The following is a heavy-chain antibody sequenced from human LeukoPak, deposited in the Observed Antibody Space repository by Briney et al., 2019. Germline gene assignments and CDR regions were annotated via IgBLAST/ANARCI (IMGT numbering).Heavy chain of an antibody. CDR3: ASRDKGYYYGMDV. CDR1: GFTVSSNY. D-gene: IGHD5-24*01. CDR2: VYSGGST. J-gene: IGHJ6*02. Sequence: GGSLRLSCAASGFTVSSNYMSWVRQAPGKGLEWVSLVYSGGSTYYADSVQGRFTISRDNSKNTLYLQMNSLRAGDTAVYYCASRDKGYYYGMDVWGQGTTVTVSS. V-gene: IGHV3-66*01.